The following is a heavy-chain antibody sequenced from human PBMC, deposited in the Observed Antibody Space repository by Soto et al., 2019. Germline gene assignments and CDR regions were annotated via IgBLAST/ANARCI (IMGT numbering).Heavy chain of an antibody. Sequence: QVQLQESGPGLVKPSGTLSLTCAVSGDSVSSPYYWCWVRQPPGKGLEWIGEVFHTGTTSYNPSLRSRGTISMDKSINQFSLDLSSVTAADTAVYYCARSAGWYAIHAWGPGTLVIVSS. V-gene: IGHV4-4*02. CDR1: GDSVSSPYY. D-gene: IGHD6-19*01. J-gene: IGHJ5*02. CDR3: ARSAGWYAIHA. CDR2: VFHTGTT.